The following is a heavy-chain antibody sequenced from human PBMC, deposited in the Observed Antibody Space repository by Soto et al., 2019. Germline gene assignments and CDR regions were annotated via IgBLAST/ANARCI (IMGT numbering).Heavy chain of an antibody. CDR1: GGTVSNYP. J-gene: IGHJ4*02. D-gene: IGHD3-3*01. CDR2: IIPMFGTP. V-gene: IGHV1-69*01. CDR3: ARHARHLEWLQPFDY. Sequence: QVQLVQSGAEVKEPGSSVKVSCTASGGTVSNYPISWVRQAPGQGLEWMGGIIPMFGTPNYALKFQGRVTITADESMSTAYMELSSLRYDDTAVYYCARHARHLEWLQPFDYWGQGALVTVSS.